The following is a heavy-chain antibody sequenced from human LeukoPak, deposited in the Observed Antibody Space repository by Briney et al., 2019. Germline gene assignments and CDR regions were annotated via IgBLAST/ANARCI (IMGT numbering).Heavy chain of an antibody. CDR3: ARAIGYGSGWGYYYYMDV. Sequence: SETLSPTCTVSGGSISSSSYYWGWIRQPPGKGLEWIGSIYYSGSTYYNPSLKSRVTMSVDTSKNQFSLKLSSVTAADTAVYYCARAIGYGSGWGYYYYMDVWGKGTTVTISS. V-gene: IGHV4-39*07. CDR1: GGSISSSSYY. J-gene: IGHJ6*03. CDR2: IYYSGST. D-gene: IGHD3-10*01.